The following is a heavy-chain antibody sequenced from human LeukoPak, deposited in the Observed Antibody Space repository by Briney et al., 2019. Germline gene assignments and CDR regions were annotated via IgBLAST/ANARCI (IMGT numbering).Heavy chain of an antibody. J-gene: IGHJ4*02. CDR3: ARVFLGRFGIVATTRTFDY. D-gene: IGHD5-12*01. Sequence: SETLSLTCTVSGGSISSSSYYWGWIRQPPGKGLEWIGSIYYSGSTYYNPSLKSRVTISVDTSKNQLSLKLSSVTAADTAVYYCARVFLGRFGIVATTRTFDYWGQGTLVTVSS. CDR2: IYYSGST. CDR1: GGSISSSSYY. V-gene: IGHV4-39*07.